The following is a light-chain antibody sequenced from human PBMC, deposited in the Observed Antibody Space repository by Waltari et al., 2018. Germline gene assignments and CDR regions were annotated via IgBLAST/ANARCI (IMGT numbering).Light chain of an antibody. Sequence: DIQMTQSPSSLSASVGDRVTITCRASQSISSYLNWYQQKPGKAPKLLIYAASSLQSGVPSRFRGSGPGTDFPLTIRRLQPEDFATYYCQQSYSTPLTFGGGTKVEIK. CDR1: QSISSY. V-gene: IGKV1-39*01. CDR2: AAS. J-gene: IGKJ4*01. CDR3: QQSYSTPLT.